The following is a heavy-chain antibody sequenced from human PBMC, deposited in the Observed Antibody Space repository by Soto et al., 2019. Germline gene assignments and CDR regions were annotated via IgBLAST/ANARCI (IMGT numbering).Heavy chain of an antibody. Sequence: QVQLVQSGGEVKRPGASVKVSCKTSGYTFSNYGITWVRQAPGQPLEWLGWISLYSDGANYALKCQGRVSMTTDTSTTTAYMELRSLRSDDTAVYYCARVVPGAEAWFGPWGQGTLVTVSS. CDR2: ISLYSDGA. CDR1: GYTFSNYG. D-gene: IGHD2-2*01. V-gene: IGHV1-18*01. J-gene: IGHJ5*02. CDR3: ARVVPGAEAWFGP.